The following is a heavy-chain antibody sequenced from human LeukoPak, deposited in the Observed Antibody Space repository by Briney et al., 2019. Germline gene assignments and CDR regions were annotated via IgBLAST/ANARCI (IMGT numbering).Heavy chain of an antibody. CDR1: GFTFSSYA. J-gene: IGHJ4*02. Sequence: TGGSLRLSCAASGFTFSSYAMSWVRQAPGKGLEWVSAISGSGGSTYYADSVKGRFTISRDNSENTLYLQMNSLRAEDTAVYYCAHAGGYDSSGYYFDYWGQGTLVTVSS. D-gene: IGHD3-22*01. CDR2: ISGSGGST. CDR3: AHAGGYDSSGYYFDY. V-gene: IGHV3-23*01.